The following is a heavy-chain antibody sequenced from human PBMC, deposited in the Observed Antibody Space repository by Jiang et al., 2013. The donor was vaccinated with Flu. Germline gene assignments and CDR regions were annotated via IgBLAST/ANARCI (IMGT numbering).Heavy chain of an antibody. Sequence: GLVKPSETLSLTCTVSGDSINNEEYCWGWIRQSPGKGLEWIGSVHCRDNTYYKTSLRGRVTMSADTSRNQFSLKMNSVTAADTAIYYCVRLPVANMFGVIVVNAFDTWSQGTLVTVSS. CDR2: VHCRDNT. CDR1: GDSINNEEYC. CDR3: VRLPVANMFGVIVVNAFDT. D-gene: IGHD3-3*02. V-gene: IGHV4-39*07. J-gene: IGHJ3*02.